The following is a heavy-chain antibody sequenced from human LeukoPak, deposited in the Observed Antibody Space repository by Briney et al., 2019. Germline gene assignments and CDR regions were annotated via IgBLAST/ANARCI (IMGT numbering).Heavy chain of an antibody. CDR2: ISSSSSYI. J-gene: IGHJ3*02. CDR3: AREWHRPEMATIRHDAFDI. D-gene: IGHD5-24*01. CDR1: GFTFSSYS. V-gene: IGHV3-21*01. Sequence: PGGSLRLSCAASGFTFSSYSMNWVRQAPGKGLEWVSSISSSSSYIYYADSVKGRFTISRDNAKNSLYLQMNSLRAEDTAVYYCAREWHRPEMATIRHDAFDIWGQGTMVTVSS.